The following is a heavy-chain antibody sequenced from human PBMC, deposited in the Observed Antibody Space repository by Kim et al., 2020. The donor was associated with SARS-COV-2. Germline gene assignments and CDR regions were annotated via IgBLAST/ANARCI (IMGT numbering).Heavy chain of an antibody. Sequence: GGSLRLSCAGSRFTFSNFVIHWVRQAPGKGLEWVALISYAGGAAHYADSEKGRFIFSRDNSKNTAYLQMSSLRPEDSAVYSCTKDFYGSGSREIGMDVWG. CDR1: RFTFSNFV. D-gene: IGHD3-10*01. CDR2: ISYAGGAA. J-gene: IGHJ6*01. CDR3: TKDFYGSGSREIGMDV. V-gene: IGHV3-30-3*01.